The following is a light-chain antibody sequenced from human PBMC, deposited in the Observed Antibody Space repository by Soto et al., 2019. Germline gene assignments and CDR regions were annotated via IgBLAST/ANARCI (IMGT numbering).Light chain of an antibody. Sequence: QSVLTQPASVSGSPGQSITISCTGTSSDVGGYNYVSWYQHHPGKAPQLMMYEVSNRPSGVSNRFSGSKSGNTASLTVSGLQTEDEADYYCCSFTNSNTGVFGTGTKLTVL. J-gene: IGLJ1*01. CDR2: EVS. V-gene: IGLV2-14*01. CDR3: CSFTNSNTGV. CDR1: SSDVGGYNY.